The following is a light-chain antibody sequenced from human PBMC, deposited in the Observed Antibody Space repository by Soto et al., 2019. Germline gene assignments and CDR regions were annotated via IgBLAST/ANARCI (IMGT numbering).Light chain of an antibody. CDR3: QQYNNWYT. V-gene: IGKV3-15*01. Sequence: EIVMTQSPATLSVSPGERATLSCRASQSVSSNLAWYQQKPGQAPRLLIYGASTRATGIPDRFSGSGSGTECTLTISSLQSEDFAVYYCQQYNNWYTFAQGTKLEIK. J-gene: IGKJ2*01. CDR1: QSVSSN. CDR2: GAS.